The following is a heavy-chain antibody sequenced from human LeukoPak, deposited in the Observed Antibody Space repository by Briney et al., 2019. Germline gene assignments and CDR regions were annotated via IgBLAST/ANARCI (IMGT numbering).Heavy chain of an antibody. CDR1: GFTFSSYP. CDR3: ARGGYDFWSGYSSPYAFDI. CDR2: ISSSSSYI. Sequence: PGGSLRLSCAASGFTFSSYPMNWVRQAPGKGLEWVSSISSSSSYIYYADSVKGRFTISRDNAKNSLYLQMNSLRAEDTAVYYCARGGYDFWSGYSSPYAFDIWGQGTMVTVSS. V-gene: IGHV3-21*01. J-gene: IGHJ3*02. D-gene: IGHD3-3*01.